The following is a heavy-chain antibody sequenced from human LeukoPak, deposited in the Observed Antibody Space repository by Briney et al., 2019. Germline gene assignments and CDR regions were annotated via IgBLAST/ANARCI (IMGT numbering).Heavy chain of an antibody. V-gene: IGHV3-7*01. J-gene: IGHJ4*02. CDR2: IKEDGSEK. D-gene: IGHD1-14*01. CDR1: GFLFSRYW. Sequence: GGSLRLSCAASGFLFSRYWMGWVRQAPGKGLEWVANIKEDGSEKYYVESMKGRFTISRDNVKNSLYLQINSLRAEDTAVYYCARDSFETDIDYWGQGTLVTVSS. CDR3: ARDSFETDIDY.